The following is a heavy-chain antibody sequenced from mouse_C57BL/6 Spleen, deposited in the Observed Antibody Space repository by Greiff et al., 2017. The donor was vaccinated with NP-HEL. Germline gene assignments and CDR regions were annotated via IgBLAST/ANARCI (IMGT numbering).Heavy chain of an antibody. CDR3: ARRTGDY. J-gene: IGHJ2*01. CDR2: IDPSDSYT. Sequence: QVQLKQPGAELVMPGASVKLSCKASGYTFTSYWMHWVKQRPGQGLEWIGEIDPSDSYTNSNQKFKGKSTLTVDKSSSTAYMQLSSLTSEDSAVYYCARRTGDYWGQGTTLTVSS. D-gene: IGHD4-1*01. CDR1: GYTFTSYW. V-gene: IGHV1-69*01.